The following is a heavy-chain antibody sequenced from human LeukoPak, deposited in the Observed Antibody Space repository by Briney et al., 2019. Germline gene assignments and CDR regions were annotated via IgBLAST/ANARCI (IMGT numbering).Heavy chain of an antibody. Sequence: PGLSLRLSCAASGLTFSAYSMIWVRQAPGKGLEWVSYSSTTGNTIHYTDSVKGRFTVSRDNAKNSLFLQMNSLRDEDTAVYYCARRGGGGRSDALDIWGQGTMVTVSS. V-gene: IGHV3-48*02. D-gene: IGHD2-21*01. CDR3: ARRGGGGRSDALDI. J-gene: IGHJ3*02. CDR2: SSTTGNTI. CDR1: GLTFSAYS.